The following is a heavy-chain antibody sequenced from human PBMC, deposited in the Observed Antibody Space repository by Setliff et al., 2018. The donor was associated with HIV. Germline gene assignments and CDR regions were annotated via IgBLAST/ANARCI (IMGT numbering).Heavy chain of an antibody. CDR2: IYYSGSS. J-gene: IGHJ6*03. V-gene: IGHV4-59*01. CDR1: GESFNTYF. D-gene: IGHD6-19*01. CDR3: ARGYPGIAVAGLSYYYYYYMDV. Sequence: SETLSLTCAVYGESFNTYFWSWIRQSPGRRPEWIGYIYYSGSSNHNPSLKSRVTISVDTSKNQFSLKLSSVTAADTAVYYCARGYPGIAVAGLSYYYYYYMDVWGKGTTVTVSS.